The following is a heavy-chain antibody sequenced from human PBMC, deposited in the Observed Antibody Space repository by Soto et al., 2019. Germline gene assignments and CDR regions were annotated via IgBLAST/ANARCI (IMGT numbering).Heavy chain of an antibody. CDR3: AAEEAELEDYYYGMDA. D-gene: IGHD1-1*01. V-gene: IGHV1-58*01. CDR1: GFTFTSSA. CDR2: IVVGSGNT. J-gene: IGHJ6*02. Sequence: ASVKVSCKASGFTFTSSAVQWVRQARGQRLEWIGWIVVGSGNTNYAQKFQERVTITRDMSTSTAYMELSSLRSEDTAVYYCAAEEAELEDYYYGMDAWGQGTTVTVSS.